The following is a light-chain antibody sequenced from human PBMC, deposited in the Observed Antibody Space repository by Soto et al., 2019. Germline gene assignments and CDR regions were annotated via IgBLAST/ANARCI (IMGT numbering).Light chain of an antibody. CDR2: EGS. Sequence: QSVLTQPASVSGSPGQSITISCTGTSSDVGSYNLVSWYQQHPGKAPKLMIYEGSKRPSGVSNRFSGSKSGNTASLTISGLQAEDEAEYYCCSYAGSSTLVVFGTGTKVTVL. CDR1: SSDVGSYNL. J-gene: IGLJ1*01. CDR3: CSYAGSSTLVV. V-gene: IGLV2-23*01.